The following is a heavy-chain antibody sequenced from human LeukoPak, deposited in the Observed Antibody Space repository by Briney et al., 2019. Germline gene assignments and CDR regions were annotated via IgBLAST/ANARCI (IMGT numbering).Heavy chain of an antibody. V-gene: IGHV3-11*01. CDR3: ARDPSGSYPRFDY. J-gene: IGHJ4*02. Sequence: GGSLRLSCAASGFTFSDYYMSWIRQAPGKGLEWVSYITRSGSTIYYADSVKGRFTISRDNAKNSLYLQMNSLRAEDTAVYYCARDPSGSYPRFDYWGQGTLVTVSS. CDR2: ITRSGSTI. CDR1: GFTFSDYY. D-gene: IGHD1-26*01.